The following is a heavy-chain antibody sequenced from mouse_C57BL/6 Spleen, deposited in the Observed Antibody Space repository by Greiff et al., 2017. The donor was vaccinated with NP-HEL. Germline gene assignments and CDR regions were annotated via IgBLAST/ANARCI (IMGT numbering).Heavy chain of an antibody. CDR3: ASFYYYGSSPTYFDY. D-gene: IGHD1-1*01. CDR1: GYAFSSYW. J-gene: IGHJ2*01. CDR2: IYPGDGDT. Sequence: QVQLQQSGAELVKPGASVKISCKASGYAFSSYWMNWVKQRPGKGLEWIGQIYPGDGDTNYNGKFKGKATLTADKSSSTAYMQLSSLTSEDSAVYFCASFYYYGSSPTYFDYWGQGTTLTVSS. V-gene: IGHV1-80*01.